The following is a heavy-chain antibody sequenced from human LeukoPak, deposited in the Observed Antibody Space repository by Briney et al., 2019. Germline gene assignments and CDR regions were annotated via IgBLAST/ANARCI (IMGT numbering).Heavy chain of an antibody. Sequence: QTGGSLRLSCAVSGFTFRTYWMLWVRQVPGEGLVWVSRINEDGSITSYADSVTGRFTISRDNAQNTLYLQMNSLSAEDTAVYYCGRDLGGRWSYWGQGALVTVSS. CDR3: GRDLGGRWSY. J-gene: IGHJ4*02. V-gene: IGHV3-74*01. CDR1: GFTFRTYW. D-gene: IGHD3-16*01. CDR2: INEDGSIT.